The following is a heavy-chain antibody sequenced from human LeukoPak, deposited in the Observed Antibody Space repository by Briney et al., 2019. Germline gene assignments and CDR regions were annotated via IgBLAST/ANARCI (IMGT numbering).Heavy chain of an antibody. Sequence: PSETLSVTCTVSGGSISSSSYYWGWIRQPPGKGLEWIASIYYSGSTYYNPSLKGRVTISVDTSKNQFSLKLSSVTAADTAVYYCAGHLPYSNYCYYWGQGTLVTVSS. CDR2: IYYSGST. J-gene: IGHJ4*02. D-gene: IGHD4-11*01. CDR3: AGHLPYSNYCYY. V-gene: IGHV4-39*01. CDR1: GGSISSSSYY.